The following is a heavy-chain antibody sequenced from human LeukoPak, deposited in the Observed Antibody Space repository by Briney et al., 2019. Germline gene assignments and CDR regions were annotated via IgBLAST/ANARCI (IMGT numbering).Heavy chain of an antibody. V-gene: IGHV1-2*02. J-gene: IGHJ4*02. D-gene: IGHD2-15*01. CDR2: INPNSGGT. Sequence: ASVKVSCKASEYTFTGHYMHWVRQAPGQGLEWMGWINPNSGGTNYAQKFQGRVTLSRNTSISTAYMELSRLRSDDTAVYYCARDGGTVAATDFDYWGQGTLVTVSS. CDR3: ARDGGTVAATDFDY. CDR1: EYTFTGHY.